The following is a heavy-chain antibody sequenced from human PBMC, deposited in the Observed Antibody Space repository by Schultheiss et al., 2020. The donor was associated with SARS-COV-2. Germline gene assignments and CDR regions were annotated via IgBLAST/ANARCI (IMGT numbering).Heavy chain of an antibody. D-gene: IGHD3-10*01. CDR1: GGSISSYY. J-gene: IGHJ6*03. Sequence: SQTLSLTCTVSGGSISSYYWSWIRQPPGKGLEWIGYIYYSGSTNYNPSLKSRVTISVDTSKNQFSLKLSSVTAADTAVYYCARVSYYGSGSYGYYYYMDVWGKGTTVTVSS. CDR3: ARVSYYGSGSYGYYYYMDV. V-gene: IGHV4-59*01. CDR2: IYYSGST.